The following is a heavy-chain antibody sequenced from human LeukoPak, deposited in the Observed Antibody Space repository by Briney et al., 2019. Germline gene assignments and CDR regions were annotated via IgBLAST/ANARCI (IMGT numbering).Heavy chain of an antibody. CDR2: IYYSGST. J-gene: IGHJ4*02. CDR3: ARRMAGAAKGRVYYFDY. D-gene: IGHD5-24*01. CDR1: GGSISSSSYY. V-gene: IGHV4-39*01. Sequence: SETLSLTCTVSGGSISSSSYYWGWIRQPPGKGLEWIGSIYYSGSTYYNPSLKSRVTISVDTSKNQFSLKLSSVTAADTAVYYCARRMAGAAKGRVYYFDYWGQGTLVTVSS.